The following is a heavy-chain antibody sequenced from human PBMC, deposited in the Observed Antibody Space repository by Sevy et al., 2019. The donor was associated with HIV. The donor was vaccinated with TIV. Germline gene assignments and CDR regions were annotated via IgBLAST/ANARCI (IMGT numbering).Heavy chain of an antibody. D-gene: IGHD1-7*01. J-gene: IGHJ6*02. V-gene: IGHV5-51*01. CDR2: IYPGYSYT. CDR3: ARQDRTYYYGMDV. Sequence: GESLKISCKGSGYSFTSYWIGWVRQMPGKGLEWVGIIYPGYSYTRYSPSFQGQVTIPADKSINTAYLQWSSLKAADTAMYYCARQDRTYYYGMDVWGQGTTVTVSS. CDR1: GYSFTSYW.